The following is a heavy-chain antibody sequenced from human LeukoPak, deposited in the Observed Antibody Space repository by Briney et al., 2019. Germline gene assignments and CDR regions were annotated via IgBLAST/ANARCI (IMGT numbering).Heavy chain of an antibody. CDR1: GYTFTSYG. CDR2: ISAYNGNT. CDR3: ARGYCSGGGCYVAYFDY. J-gene: IGHJ4*02. D-gene: IGHD2-15*01. Sequence: ASVKVSCKASGYTFTSYGISWVRQAPGQGLEWMGWISAYNGNTNYAQKPQGRVTMTTDTSTSTAYMELRSLRSDDTAVYYCARGYCSGGGCYVAYFDYWGQGTLVTVSS. V-gene: IGHV1-18*04.